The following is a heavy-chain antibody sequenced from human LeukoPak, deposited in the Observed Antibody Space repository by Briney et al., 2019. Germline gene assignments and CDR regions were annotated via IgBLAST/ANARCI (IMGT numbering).Heavy chain of an antibody. D-gene: IGHD6-19*01. J-gene: IGHJ1*01. CDR1: GGSFSGYY. V-gene: IGHV4-34*01. CDR2: INHSGST. CDR3: ASEPVLAVAGWEYSQH. Sequence: SETLSLTCAVYGGSFSGYYWSWIRQPPGKGLEWIGEINHSGSTNYNPSLKSRVTISVDTSKNQFSLKLSSVTAADTAVYYCASEPVLAVAGWEYSQHWGQGTLVTVSS.